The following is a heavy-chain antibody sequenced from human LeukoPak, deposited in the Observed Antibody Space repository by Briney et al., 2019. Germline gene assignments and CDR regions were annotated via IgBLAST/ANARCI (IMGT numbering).Heavy chain of an antibody. Sequence: GGSLRLSCAASGFTFSSYWMHWVRQVPGKGPVWVSHINTDGSGTTYADSVKGRFTISRDNAKNTLYLQMNSLRAEDTAVYYCARDWRAMNAFDVWGQGTMVTVSS. CDR3: ARDWRAMNAFDV. D-gene: IGHD5-18*01. J-gene: IGHJ3*01. V-gene: IGHV3-74*01. CDR2: INTDGSGT. CDR1: GFTFSSYW.